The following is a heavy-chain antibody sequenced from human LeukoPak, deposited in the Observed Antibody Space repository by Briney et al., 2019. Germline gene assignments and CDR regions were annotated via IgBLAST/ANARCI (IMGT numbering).Heavy chain of an antibody. J-gene: IGHJ6*02. CDR2: INAGNGNT. D-gene: IGHD3-10*01. V-gene: IGHV1-3*01. CDR1: GYTFTSYA. CDR3: ARRYGGYGMDV. Sequence: GASVKVSCKASGYTFTSYAMHWVRQAPGQRLEWMGWINAGNGNTKYSQKFQGRVTITRDTSASTAYMELSSLRSEDAAVYYCARRYGGYGMDVWGQGTTVTVSS.